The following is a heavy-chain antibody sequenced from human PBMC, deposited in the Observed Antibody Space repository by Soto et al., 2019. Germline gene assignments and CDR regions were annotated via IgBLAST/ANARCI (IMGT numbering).Heavy chain of an antibody. CDR3: ARDRHYDFWSGYYTSWFDP. CDR2: INPSGGST. D-gene: IGHD3-3*01. V-gene: IGHV1-46*01. Sequence: ASVKVSCKASGYTFTSYYMHWVRQAPGQGLEWMGIINPSGGSTSYAQKFQGRVTMTRDTSTSTVYMELSSLRSEDTAVHYCARDRHYDFWSGYYTSWFDPWGQGTLVTVSS. J-gene: IGHJ5*02. CDR1: GYTFTSYY.